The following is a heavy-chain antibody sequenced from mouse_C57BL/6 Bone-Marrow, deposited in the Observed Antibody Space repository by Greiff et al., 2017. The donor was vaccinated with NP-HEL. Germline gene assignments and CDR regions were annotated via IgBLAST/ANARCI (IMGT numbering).Heavy chain of an antibody. J-gene: IGHJ1*03. CDR3: ARRYYYGSSHWYFDV. Sequence: EVQVVESGGGLVQPGGSLKLSCAASGFTFSDYYMYWVRQTPEKRLEWVAYISNGGGSTYYPDTVKGRFTISRDNAKNTLYLQMSRLKSEDTAMYYCARRYYYGSSHWYFDVWGTGTTVTVSS. CDR1: GFTFSDYY. V-gene: IGHV5-12*01. D-gene: IGHD1-1*01. CDR2: ISNGGGST.